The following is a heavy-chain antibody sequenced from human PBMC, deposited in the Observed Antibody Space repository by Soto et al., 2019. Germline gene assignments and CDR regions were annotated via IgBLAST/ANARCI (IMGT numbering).Heavy chain of an antibody. CDR2: ISSSSSYI. V-gene: IGHV3-21*01. J-gene: IGHJ6*02. D-gene: IGHD3-10*01. CDR3: ATSVRGVIIDYYYYGMDV. CDR1: GFTFSSYS. Sequence: PGGSLRLSCAASGFTFSSYSMNWVRQAPGKGLEWVSSISSSSSYIYYADSVKGRFTISRDNAKNSLYLQMNSLRAEDTAVYYCATSVRGVIIDYYYYGMDVWGQGTTVTVSS.